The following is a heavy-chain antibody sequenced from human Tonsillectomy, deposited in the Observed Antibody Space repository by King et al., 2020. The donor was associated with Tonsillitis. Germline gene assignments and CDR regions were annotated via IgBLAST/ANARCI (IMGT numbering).Heavy chain of an antibody. CDR3: ARGGTTRRYYYYYMDV. CDR2: MNPNSGNT. CDR1: GYTFTSYD. J-gene: IGHJ6*03. D-gene: IGHD4-11*01. Sequence: QLVQSGAEVKKPGASVKVSCKASGYTFTSYDINCVRQATGQGLDWMGWMNPNSGNTGYAQKFQGRVTMTRNTSISTAYMERRSLRYEATAVYYCARGGTTRRYYYYYMDVWGKGTTVTVSS. V-gene: IGHV1-8*01.